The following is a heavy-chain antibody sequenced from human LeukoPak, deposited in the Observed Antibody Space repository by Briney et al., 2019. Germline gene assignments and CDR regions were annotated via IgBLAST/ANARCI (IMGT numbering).Heavy chain of an antibody. Sequence: GGSLRLSCAASGFTFSSYGMHWVRQAPGKGLEWVAFIRYDGSNKYYADSVKGRFTISRDNSTNTLYLQMNSLRAEDTAVYYCAKDHKYRIAAAGRGWYFDYWGQGTLVTVSS. V-gene: IGHV3-30*02. CDR3: AKDHKYRIAAAGRGWYFDY. CDR1: GFTFSSYG. D-gene: IGHD6-13*01. CDR2: IRYDGSNK. J-gene: IGHJ4*02.